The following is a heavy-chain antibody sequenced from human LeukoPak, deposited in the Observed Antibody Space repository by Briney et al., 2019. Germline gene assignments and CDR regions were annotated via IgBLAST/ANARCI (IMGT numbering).Heavy chain of an antibody. D-gene: IGHD4-17*01. CDR1: GFSVSSTY. J-gene: IGHJ4*02. Sequence: GGSLRLSCAASGFSVSSTYMSWVRQAPGKGLDWLSVIKSGDATHYAESVKGRFTTSRDISKNTLYLQMNNLRVEDTAVYYCAREGTTGHGINDQGLDSWGQGILVTVSS. V-gene: IGHV3-66*01. CDR3: AREGTTGHGINDQGLDS. CDR2: IKSGDAT.